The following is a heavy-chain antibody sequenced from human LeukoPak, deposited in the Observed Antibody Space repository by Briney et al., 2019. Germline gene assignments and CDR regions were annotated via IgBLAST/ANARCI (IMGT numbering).Heavy chain of an antibody. CDR2: ISPTTI. D-gene: IGHD2-21*01. Sequence: GGSLRLSCAASGFTFTSYSLNWVRQAPGKGLEWVSYISPTTIYYADSVRGRFTISRDDAKNSLYLQMNSPRAEDTAIYYCARETAYSFDYWGQGTLVTVSS. J-gene: IGHJ4*02. V-gene: IGHV3-48*01. CDR3: ARETAYSFDY. CDR1: GFTFTSYS.